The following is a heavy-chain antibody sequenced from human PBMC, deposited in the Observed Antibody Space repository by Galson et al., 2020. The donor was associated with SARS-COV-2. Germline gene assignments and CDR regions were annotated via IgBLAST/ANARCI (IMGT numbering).Heavy chain of an antibody. V-gene: IGHV4-34*01. J-gene: IGHJ4*02. CDR1: GGSFSGYF. CDR2: IDHSGST. CDR3: ARGPYYFESSEYFY. D-gene: IGHD3-22*01. Sequence: SETLSLTCTVSGGSFSGYFWSWIRQPPGKGLEWIGEIDHSGSTSYSPSLKSRVRISVDTSKNQFSLRLTSVTAADTAVYYCARGPYYFESSEYFYWGRGTLVTVSS.